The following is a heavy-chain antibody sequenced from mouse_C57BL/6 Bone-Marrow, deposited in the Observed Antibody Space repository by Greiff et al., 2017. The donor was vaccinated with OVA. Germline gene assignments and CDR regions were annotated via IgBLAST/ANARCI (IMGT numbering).Heavy chain of an antibody. CDR2: INPGSGGT. Sequence: QVQLQQSGAELVRPGTSVKVSCKASGYAFTNYLIEWVKQRPGQGLEWIGVINPGSGGTNYNEKFKGKATLTADKSSSTAYMQLSSLTSEDSAVYFCARELGRVWFAYWGQGTLVTVSA. CDR3: ARELGRVWFAY. D-gene: IGHD4-1*01. V-gene: IGHV1-54*01. J-gene: IGHJ3*01. CDR1: GYAFTNYL.